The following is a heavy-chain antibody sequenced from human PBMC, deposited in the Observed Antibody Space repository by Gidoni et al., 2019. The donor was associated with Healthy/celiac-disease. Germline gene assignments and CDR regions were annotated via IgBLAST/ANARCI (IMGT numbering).Heavy chain of an antibody. CDR2: ISGSGGST. CDR1: GFAFSSYA. J-gene: IGHJ6*02. CDR3: AKASMDVVVPAALYYYYYYGMDV. V-gene: IGHV3-23*01. D-gene: IGHD2-2*01. Sequence: EVQLLESGGGLVQPGGSLRLSCAAAGFAFSSYALSWVRRAPGEGLEWVSAISGSGGSTYYADSVKGRFTISRDNSKNTLYLQMNSLRAEDTAVYYCAKASMDVVVPAALYYYYYYGMDVWGQGTTVTVSS.